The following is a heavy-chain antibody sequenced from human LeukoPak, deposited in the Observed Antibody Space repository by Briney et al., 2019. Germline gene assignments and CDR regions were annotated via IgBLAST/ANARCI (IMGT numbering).Heavy chain of an antibody. CDR2: INPNGGGT. J-gene: IGHJ4*02. CDR3: ARDPYYTNSFDY. Sequence: ASVKVSCKASGGTFSSYAISWVRQAPGQGLEWMGWINPNGGGTKYAQKFQGRVTVTGDTSINTAYMELSRLKSDDTAVYFCARDPYYTNSFDYWGQGTLVTVCS. V-gene: IGHV1-2*02. D-gene: IGHD2/OR15-2a*01. CDR1: GGTFSSYA.